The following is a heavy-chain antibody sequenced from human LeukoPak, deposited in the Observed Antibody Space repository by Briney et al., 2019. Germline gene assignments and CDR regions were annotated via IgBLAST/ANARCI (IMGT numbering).Heavy chain of an antibody. CDR3: ATAGQYSYGSYYFDY. Sequence: ASVKVSCKVSGYTLTELSMHWVRQAPGKGLEWMGGSDPEDGETIYAQKFQGRVTMTEDTSTDTAYMELSSLRSEDTAVYYCATAGQYSYGSYYFDYWGQGTLVTVSS. CDR1: GYTLTELS. CDR2: SDPEDGET. V-gene: IGHV1-24*01. J-gene: IGHJ4*02. D-gene: IGHD5-18*01.